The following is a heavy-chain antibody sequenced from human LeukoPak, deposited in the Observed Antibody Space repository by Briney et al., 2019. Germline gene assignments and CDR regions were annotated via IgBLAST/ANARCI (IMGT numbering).Heavy chain of an antibody. J-gene: IGHJ5*02. V-gene: IGHV1-69*05. CDR2: IIPIFGTA. Sequence: GASVKVSCKASGGTFSRYAISWVRQAPGQGLEWMGGIIPIFGTANYAQKFQGRVTITTDESTSTAYMELSSLRSEDTAVYYCARVLEYYYGSGIDFGGRFDPWGQGTLVTVSS. CDR3: ARVLEYYYGSGIDFGGRFDP. D-gene: IGHD3-10*01. CDR1: GGTFSRYA.